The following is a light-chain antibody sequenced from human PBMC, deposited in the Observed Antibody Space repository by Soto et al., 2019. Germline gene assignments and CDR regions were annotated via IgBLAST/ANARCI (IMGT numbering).Light chain of an antibody. CDR1: QSVGSY. Sequence: EIVLTQSPGNLSLSPGERATLPCRASQSVGSYLAWYQQRPGQAPRLLISGASTRATGIPDRFSGSGSGTDFTLTISRLEPEDFAVYYCQQYGSSPYTFGQGTNLEIK. CDR2: GAS. V-gene: IGKV3-20*01. CDR3: QQYGSSPYT. J-gene: IGKJ2*01.